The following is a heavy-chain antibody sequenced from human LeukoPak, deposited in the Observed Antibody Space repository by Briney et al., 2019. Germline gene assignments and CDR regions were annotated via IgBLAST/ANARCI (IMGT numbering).Heavy chain of an antibody. CDR2: IDHTGST. D-gene: IGHD6-13*01. CDR1: GDSISMYY. J-gene: IGHJ6*03. V-gene: IGHV4-59*01. CDR3: ARGRVSSSSWQSVYYYYLYMDV. Sequence: SETLSLTCSVSGDSISMYYWNWIRQSPGKGLEWIGYIDHTGSTNYNPSLNSRVTISRDTSTNHFSLKLSSVTAADTAVYFCARGRVSSSSWQSVYYYYLYMDVWGKGTTVTISS.